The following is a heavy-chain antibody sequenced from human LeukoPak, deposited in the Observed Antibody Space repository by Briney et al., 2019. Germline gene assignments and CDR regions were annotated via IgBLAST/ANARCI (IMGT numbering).Heavy chain of an antibody. CDR2: INHSGST. J-gene: IGHJ6*03. CDR1: GGSFSGYY. V-gene: IGHV4-34*01. Sequence: SETLSLTCAVYGGSFSGYYWSWIRQPPGKGLEWIGEINHSGSTNYNPSLKSRVTISVDTSKNQFSLKLSSVTAADTAVYYCARHPLYSSGWWDYYMDVWGKGTTVTISS. D-gene: IGHD6-19*01. CDR3: ARHPLYSSGWWDYYMDV.